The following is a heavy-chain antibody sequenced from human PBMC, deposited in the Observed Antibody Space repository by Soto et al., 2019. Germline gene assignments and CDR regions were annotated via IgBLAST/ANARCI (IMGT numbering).Heavy chain of an antibody. D-gene: IGHD6-13*01. CDR3: AREWSAAGHFYGMDV. Sequence: ASVKVSCKTSGYTFTSYDINWVRQAPGQGLEWVGWMNANSDDTRSAQKFRGRLTLTRDKSMRAVYMKLSNLRPDDTAVYYCAREWSAAGHFYGMDVWGQGTAVTVSS. V-gene: IGHV1-8*01. J-gene: IGHJ6*02. CDR1: GYTFTSYD. CDR2: MNANSDDT.